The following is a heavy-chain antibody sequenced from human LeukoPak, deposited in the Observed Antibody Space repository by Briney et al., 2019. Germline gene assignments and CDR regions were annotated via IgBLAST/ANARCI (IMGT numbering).Heavy chain of an antibody. CDR1: GYSFTTYW. CDR2: IYPGDSDT. J-gene: IGHJ4*02. CDR3: ARRQGCSSTSCPPDS. Sequence: GESLKISCRGSGYSFTTYWIGWVRQMPGKGLEWMVIIYPGDSDTRYSPSFQGQVTMSADKSINTAYLQWSSLKASDTAMYYCARRQGCSSTSCPPDSWGQGTLVTVSS. V-gene: IGHV5-51*01. D-gene: IGHD2-2*01.